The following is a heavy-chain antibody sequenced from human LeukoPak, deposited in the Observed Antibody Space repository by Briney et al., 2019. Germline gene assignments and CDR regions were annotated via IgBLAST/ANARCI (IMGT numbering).Heavy chain of an antibody. J-gene: IGHJ4*02. CDR3: ARDLSGGGLDY. CDR1: GFTFSASV. D-gene: IGHD3-10*01. V-gene: IGHV3-64*01. CDR2: IGSNGGST. Sequence: GGSLRLSCAASGFTFSASVMHWVRQAPGKGLEYVSVIGSNGGSTSYANSVKGRFTISRDNSKNTLYLQMGSLRAEDMAVYYCARDLSGGGLDYWGQGTLVTVSS.